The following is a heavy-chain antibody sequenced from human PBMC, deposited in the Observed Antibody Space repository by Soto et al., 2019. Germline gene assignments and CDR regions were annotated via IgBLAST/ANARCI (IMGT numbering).Heavy chain of an antibody. CDR2: IGTAGDT. CDR3: ARDLVRSTVNPDY. CDR1: GFTFSNYD. J-gene: IGHJ4*02. Sequence: GGSLRLSCEASGFTFSNYDMHWVRQATGKGLEWVSAIGTAGDTYYPGSVKGRFTISRENAKNSLYLQMNSLRAEDTAVYYCARDLVRSTVNPDYWGQGTLVTVSS. V-gene: IGHV3-13*04. D-gene: IGHD4-4*01.